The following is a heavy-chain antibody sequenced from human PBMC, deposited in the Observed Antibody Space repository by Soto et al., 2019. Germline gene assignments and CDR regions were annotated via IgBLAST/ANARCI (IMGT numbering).Heavy chain of an antibody. J-gene: IGHJ4*02. CDR2: IYYTGST. Sequence: SETLSLTCTVYGGCISSGDYYWSWIRQPPGKGLEWIGYIYYTGSTYYNPSLKSRVTISVDTSKNQFSLKLSSVTAADTAVYYCARGPNYYESSESRYYFDYWGQGTLVTVSS. CDR3: ARGPNYYESSESRYYFDY. D-gene: IGHD3-22*01. CDR1: GGCISSGDYY. V-gene: IGHV4-30-4*01.